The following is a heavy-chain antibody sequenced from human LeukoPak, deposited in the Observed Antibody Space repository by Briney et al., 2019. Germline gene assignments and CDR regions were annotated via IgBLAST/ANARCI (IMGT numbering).Heavy chain of an antibody. Sequence: PSETLSLTCAVYGGSLSGYYWGWIRQSPGKGLEWIVEINHRGRASYNPSLESRVTISVDTSRNQFSLRLRSVTAADTALYYCARTMLMSSYYFDNWGLGTQIIVSS. D-gene: IGHD3-10*02. CDR3: ARTMLMSSYYFDN. V-gene: IGHV4-34*01. CDR1: GGSLSGYY. CDR2: INHRGRA. J-gene: IGHJ4*02.